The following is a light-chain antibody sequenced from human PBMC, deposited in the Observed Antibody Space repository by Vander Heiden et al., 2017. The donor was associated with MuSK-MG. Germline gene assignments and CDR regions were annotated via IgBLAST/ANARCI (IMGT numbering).Light chain of an antibody. CDR1: QSISSY. V-gene: IGKV1-39*01. CDR3: QQSYSTPLT. CDR2: AAS. J-gene: IGKJ5*01. Sequence: DIQMTQSPSSLSASVGDRVTITCRASQSISSYLNWYQQKPGKAPKLLIYAASSLQSGVPARVSGSGSGTDFTLTISSLQPEDFATYDCQQSYSTPLTFGQGTRLEIK.